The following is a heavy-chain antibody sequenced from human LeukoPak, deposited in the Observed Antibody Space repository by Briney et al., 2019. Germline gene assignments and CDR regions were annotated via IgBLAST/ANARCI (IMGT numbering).Heavy chain of an antibody. CDR1: GFTFSSYS. Sequence: GGSLRLSCAASGFTFSSYSMNWVRQAPGKGLEWVSSISSSSSYIYYADSVKGRFTISRDNAKNSLYPQMNSLRAEDTAVYYCARDFLRDYGMDVWGQGTTVTVSS. CDR2: ISSSSSYI. J-gene: IGHJ6*02. V-gene: IGHV3-21*01. D-gene: IGHD3-3*01. CDR3: ARDFLRDYGMDV.